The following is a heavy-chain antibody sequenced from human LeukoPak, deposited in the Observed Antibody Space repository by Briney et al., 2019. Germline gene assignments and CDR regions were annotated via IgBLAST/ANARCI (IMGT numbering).Heavy chain of an antibody. CDR1: GYTLTTYG. Sequence: ASVKVSCKASGYTLTTYGISWVRQAPGQGLEWMGWISTYNGKSHYAQKLQGRVTMTTDTSTNTAYMELRSLRSDDTALYYCARGGPPHALDYWGQGTLVTVSS. J-gene: IGHJ4*02. CDR2: ISTYNGKS. CDR3: ARGGPPHALDY. V-gene: IGHV1-18*01.